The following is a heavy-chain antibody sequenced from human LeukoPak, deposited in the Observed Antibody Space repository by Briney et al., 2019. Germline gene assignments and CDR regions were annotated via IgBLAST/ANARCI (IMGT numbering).Heavy chain of an antibody. V-gene: IGHV3-23*01. CDR2: ISGSGGST. J-gene: IGHJ3*02. Sequence: GGSLRLSCAASGFTFSSYAMSWVRQAPGKGREWVSAISGSGGSTSYADSGKVRFTISRDNSKNTLYLQMNSLRAEDTAVYYCAKGERYFDWLADREDAFDIWGQGTMVTVSS. CDR1: GFTFSSYA. CDR3: AKGERYFDWLADREDAFDI. D-gene: IGHD3-9*01.